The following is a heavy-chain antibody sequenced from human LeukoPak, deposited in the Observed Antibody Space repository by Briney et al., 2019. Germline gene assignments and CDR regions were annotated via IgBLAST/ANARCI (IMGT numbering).Heavy chain of an antibody. V-gene: IGHV4-34*01. CDR2: IHPRGTI. CDR3: ARGTDRSKIAY. J-gene: IGHJ4*02. Sequence: SETLSLTCAVYGGSFSGYYWSWIRQPPGGGLEWIGEIHPRGTIDYNPSLKSRVTISGDTSKNQFSLKLTSVTAADTAVYYCARGTDRSKIAYWGQGTLVTVSS. CDR1: GGSFSGYY. D-gene: IGHD3-22*01.